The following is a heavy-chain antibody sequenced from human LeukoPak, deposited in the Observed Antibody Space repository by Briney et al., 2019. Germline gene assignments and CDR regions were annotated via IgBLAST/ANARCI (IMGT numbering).Heavy chain of an antibody. CDR1: GYIFASYW. Sequence: GESLKISCKGSGYIFASYWIAWVRQMPGKGLEWMGIIYPGDSDTRYSPSFQGQVTISADKSISTAYLQWSTLKASDTAMYYCARRDSYGYDALDIWGQGTMVTVSS. V-gene: IGHV5-51*01. CDR3: ARRDSYGYDALDI. CDR2: IYPGDSDT. J-gene: IGHJ3*02. D-gene: IGHD4-17*01.